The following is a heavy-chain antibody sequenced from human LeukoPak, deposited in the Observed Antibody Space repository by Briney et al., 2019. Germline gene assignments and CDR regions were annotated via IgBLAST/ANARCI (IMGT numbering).Heavy chain of an antibody. V-gene: IGHV3-23*01. D-gene: IGHD6-19*01. Sequence: GGSLRLSCAASGFTFSIYAMSWVRQAPGKGLEWVSVINSNGGTAHYAGSVRGRFTISRDNSKNVVSLQMKSLRADDTAIYFCVRDRGSGRYYMDLWGQGTLVTVSS. CDR2: INSNGGTA. CDR1: GFTFSIYA. J-gene: IGHJ4*02. CDR3: VRDRGSGRYYMDL.